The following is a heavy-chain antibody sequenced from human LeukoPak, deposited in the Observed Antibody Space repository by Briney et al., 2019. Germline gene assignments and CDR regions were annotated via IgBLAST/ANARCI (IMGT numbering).Heavy chain of an antibody. J-gene: IGHJ4*02. D-gene: IGHD2-21*02. V-gene: IGHV3-23*01. Sequence: GGSLRLSCAASGFTFSSCGMNWVRQAPGKGLEWVSTVGGRSGNTYHADSVKGRFTISKDNSKNTLYLQMNSLRAEDTAVYYCAKRADGDGDLDYWGQGTLVTVSS. CDR1: GFTFSSCG. CDR3: AKRADGDGDLDY. CDR2: VGGRSGNT.